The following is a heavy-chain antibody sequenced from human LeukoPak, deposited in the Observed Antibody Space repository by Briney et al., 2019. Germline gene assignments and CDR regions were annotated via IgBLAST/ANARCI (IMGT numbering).Heavy chain of an antibody. CDR2: IYYSGST. Sequence: SETLSLTCTVSGGSLSSSSYYWGWIRQPPGKGLEWIGSIYYSGSTYYNPSLKSRVTISVDTSKNQSSLKLSSVTAADTAVYYCARTGLLWFGELLSDPYYFDYWGQGTLVTVSS. V-gene: IGHV4-39*01. CDR3: ARTGLLWFGELLSDPYYFDY. J-gene: IGHJ4*02. CDR1: GGSLSSSSYY. D-gene: IGHD3-10*01.